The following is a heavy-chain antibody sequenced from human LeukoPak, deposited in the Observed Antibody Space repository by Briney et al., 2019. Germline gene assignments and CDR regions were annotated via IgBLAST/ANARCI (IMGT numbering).Heavy chain of an antibody. Sequence: SETLSLTCTVSGGSISSSSYYWGWIRQPPRKGLEWIGSIYYSGSTYYNPSLKSRVTISVDTSKNQFSLKLSSVTAADTAVYYCAREEGTTMVRGVITYYYYYYMDVWGKGTTVTISS. D-gene: IGHD3-10*01. CDR2: IYYSGST. V-gene: IGHV4-39*07. CDR1: GGSISSSSYY. CDR3: AREEGTTMVRGVITYYYYYYMDV. J-gene: IGHJ6*03.